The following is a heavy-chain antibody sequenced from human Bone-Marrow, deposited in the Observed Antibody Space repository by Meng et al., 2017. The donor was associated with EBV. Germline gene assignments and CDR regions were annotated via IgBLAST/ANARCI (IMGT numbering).Heavy chain of an antibody. Sequence: QPRGSGPGPLKPSEPHPPPSTFSGASISSFSYWGWIRQPPVRGLAGIGGVHYTGSTYYSPSLKSRVTVSVDTSKNQFSLRLTSVTAADTAVYYCARPFPSWQSPRLDPFGAWGQGTLVTVSS. J-gene: IGHJ5*02. CDR2: VHYTGST. CDR1: GASISSFSY. CDR3: ARPFPSWQSPRLDPFGA. D-gene: IGHD6-19*01. V-gene: IGHV4-39*01.